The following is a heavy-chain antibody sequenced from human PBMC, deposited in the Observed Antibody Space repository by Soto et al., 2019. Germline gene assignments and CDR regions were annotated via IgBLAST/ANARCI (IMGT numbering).Heavy chain of an antibody. D-gene: IGHD6-19*01. CDR1: GFTFSNYG. CDR2: VSHEGSAQ. Sequence: QVQLVESGGGVVQPGRSLRLSCVASGFTFSNYGMQWVRQTPGKGLEWVGVVSHEGSAQFYGDSVKGRFTISRDNSKNTLYLQMNSLRPEDTAVYYCAKEPGVYASGWDYEHWGQGILVTVSS. J-gene: IGHJ4*02. CDR3: AKEPGVYASGWDYEH. V-gene: IGHV3-30*18.